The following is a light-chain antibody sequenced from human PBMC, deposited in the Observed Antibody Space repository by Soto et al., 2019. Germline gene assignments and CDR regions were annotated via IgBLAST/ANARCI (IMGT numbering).Light chain of an antibody. Sequence: QSVLTKPASVSGSPGQSITISCTGNSNDVGGFNYVSWYQLHPGKAPKLMIYDVNNRPSGVSSRFSGSKSGNTASLTISGLQAEDEAGYYCSSYSTSSTPFVFGTGTKLTVL. CDR3: SSYSTSSTPFV. CDR1: SNDVGGFNY. J-gene: IGLJ1*01. V-gene: IGLV2-14*01. CDR2: DVN.